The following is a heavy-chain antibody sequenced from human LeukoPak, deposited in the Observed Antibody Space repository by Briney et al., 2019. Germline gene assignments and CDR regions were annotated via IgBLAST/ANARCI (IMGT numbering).Heavy chain of an antibody. Sequence: PGGSLRLSCAASGFTFSSYAMSWVRQAPGKGLEWVSAISGSGGSTYYADSAKGRFTISRDNSKNTLYLQMNSLRAEDTAVYYCAKVGGATVTPRNRLYYFDYWGQGTLVTVSS. V-gene: IGHV3-23*01. D-gene: IGHD4-17*01. CDR2: ISGSGGST. J-gene: IGHJ4*02. CDR1: GFTFSSYA. CDR3: AKVGGATVTPRNRLYYFDY.